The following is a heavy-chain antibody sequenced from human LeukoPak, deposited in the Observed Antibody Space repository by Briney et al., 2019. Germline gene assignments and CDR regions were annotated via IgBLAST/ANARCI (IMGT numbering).Heavy chain of an antibody. J-gene: IGHJ5*02. CDR2: INPSGGST. CDR3: ARGVPGRVYDSSKKGLFDP. CDR1: GYTFTSYY. V-gene: IGHV1-46*01. Sequence: ASVKVSCKASGYTFTSYYIHWVRQAPGQGLEWMGIINPSGGSTSYAQKFQGRVTMTRDTSTRTVYMQLSSLRSEDTAVYYCARGVPGRVYDSSKKGLFDPWGQGILVTVSS. D-gene: IGHD3-22*01.